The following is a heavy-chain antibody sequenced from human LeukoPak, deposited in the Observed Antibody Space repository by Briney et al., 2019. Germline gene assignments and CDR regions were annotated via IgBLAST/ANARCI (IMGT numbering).Heavy chain of an antibody. Sequence: SETLSLTCTVSGGSISSYYWSWIRQPPGKGLEWIGHIYNSDSTKYNPSLKSRVTISVDTSKNQFSLKLGSVTAADTAIYYCASQGNYDRSLSWFDPWGQGTLVTVSS. CDR2: IYNSDST. D-gene: IGHD3-22*01. CDR1: GGSISSYY. J-gene: IGHJ5*02. CDR3: ASQGNYDRSLSWFDP. V-gene: IGHV4-59*08.